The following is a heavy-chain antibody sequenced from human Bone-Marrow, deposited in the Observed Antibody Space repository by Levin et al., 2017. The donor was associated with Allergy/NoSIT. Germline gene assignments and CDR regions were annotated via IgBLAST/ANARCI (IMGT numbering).Heavy chain of an antibody. CDR3: ARENESFDF. V-gene: IGHV3-74*01. CDR1: GFTFSNSW. D-gene: IGHD1-1*01. Sequence: LSLTCAASGFTFSNSWMHWVRQAPGQGLVWVSGIYSDGNIIGYADSVKGRFTISRDNAKNTLFLQMNSLRADDTAVYYCARENESFDFWGQGTLVTVSS. J-gene: IGHJ4*02. CDR2: IYSDGNII.